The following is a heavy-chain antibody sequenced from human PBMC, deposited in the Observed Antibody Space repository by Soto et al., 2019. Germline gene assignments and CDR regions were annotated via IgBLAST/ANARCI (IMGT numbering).Heavy chain of an antibody. CDR3: ARDLRADYYDSSGYLPFGMDV. Sequence: ASVKVSCKACGYTFTRYYMHWVRQAPGQGLEWMGIINPSGGSTSYAQKFQGRVTMTRDTSTSTVYMELSSLRSEDTAVYYCARDLRADYYDSSGYLPFGMDVWGQGTTVTVSS. J-gene: IGHJ6*02. CDR1: GYTFTRYY. V-gene: IGHV1-46*01. D-gene: IGHD3-22*01. CDR2: INPSGGST.